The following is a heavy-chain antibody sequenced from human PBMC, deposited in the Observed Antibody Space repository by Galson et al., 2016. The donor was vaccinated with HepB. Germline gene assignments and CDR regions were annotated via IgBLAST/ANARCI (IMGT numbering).Heavy chain of an antibody. Sequence: SLRLSCAASGFRFSEHYMDWVRQAPEKGLEWVGRTRNKVNSYTTEYAASVKGRFTISRDDSKNSLYLQMNSLKTEDTALYYCARPSGKYSGGFDIWGQGTQVTVSS. CDR3: ARPSGKYSGGFDI. V-gene: IGHV3-72*01. CDR1: GFRFSEHY. CDR2: TRNKVNSYTT. D-gene: IGHD2-15*01. J-gene: IGHJ4*02.